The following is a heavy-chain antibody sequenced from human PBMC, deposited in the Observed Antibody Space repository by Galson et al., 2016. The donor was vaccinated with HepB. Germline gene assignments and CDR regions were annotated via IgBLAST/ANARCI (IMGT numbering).Heavy chain of an antibody. CDR3: TRGDYASSWFGIDY. CDR1: GFTFRSYA. Sequence: SLRLSCAASGFTFRSYAMYWVRQVPGKGLDWVAFIQYDGRNKDYPDSVKGRFTISRDNSKDTLYLQMNSLRVEDTAVYYCTRGDYASSWFGIDYWGQGTLVTVSS. CDR2: IQYDGRNK. J-gene: IGHJ4*02. D-gene: IGHD6-13*01. V-gene: IGHV3-30*02.